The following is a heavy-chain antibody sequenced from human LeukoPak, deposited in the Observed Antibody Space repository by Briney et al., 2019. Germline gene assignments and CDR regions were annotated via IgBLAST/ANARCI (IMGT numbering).Heavy chain of an antibody. Sequence: GESLKISCKGSGYSFTSYWISWVRQMPGKGLEWMGRIDPSDSYTKYSPSFQGHVTISTDKSISTSYLQWSSLKASDTAMYYCARQATVTTMLDYWGQGSLVTVSS. V-gene: IGHV5-10-1*01. CDR2: IDPSDSYT. D-gene: IGHD4-17*01. CDR3: ARQATVTTMLDY. CDR1: GYSFTSYW. J-gene: IGHJ4*02.